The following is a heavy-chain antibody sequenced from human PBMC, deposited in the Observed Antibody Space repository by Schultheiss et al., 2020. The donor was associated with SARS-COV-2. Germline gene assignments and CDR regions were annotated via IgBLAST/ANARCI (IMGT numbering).Heavy chain of an antibody. V-gene: IGHV3-21*01. CDR1: GFTFSSYS. Sequence: GSLRLSCAASGFTFSSYSMNWVRQAPGKGLEWVSSISSTSSYIYYADSVKGRFTISRDNAKNSLYLQMNSLRAEDTAVYYCAKADGTTVLNGDYWGQGTLVTVSS. D-gene: IGHD4-23*01. CDR3: AKADGTTVLNGDY. CDR2: ISSTSSYI. J-gene: IGHJ4*02.